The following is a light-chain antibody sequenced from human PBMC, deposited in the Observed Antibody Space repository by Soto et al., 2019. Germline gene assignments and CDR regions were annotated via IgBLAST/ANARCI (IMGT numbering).Light chain of an antibody. CDR3: QQYNRWPLT. Sequence: EIVLTQSPATLSMSPGERATLSCWASQTLSSSLAWYQQKPGQPPRLLTYGASTRAAGVPVRFSGSGSGTEFTLTINRLEPEDFAVFYCQQYNRWPLTFGGGTKVEMK. CDR1: QTLSSS. J-gene: IGKJ4*01. V-gene: IGKV3-15*01. CDR2: GAS.